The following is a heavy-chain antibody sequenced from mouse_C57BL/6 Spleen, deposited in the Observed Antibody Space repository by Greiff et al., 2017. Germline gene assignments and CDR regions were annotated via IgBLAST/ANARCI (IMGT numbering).Heavy chain of an antibody. CDR3: AKDRWLLPDY. CDR2: IHPNIGST. V-gene: IGHV1-64*01. D-gene: IGHD2-3*01. Sequence: QVQLQQPGAELVKPGASVKLSCKASGYTFTSYWMHWVKQRPGQGLAWIGMIHPNIGSTNYNEKFKSKATLTVDKSSSTAYMQLSSLTSEDSAVYYCAKDRWLLPDYWGQGTTLTVSS. J-gene: IGHJ2*01. CDR1: GYTFTSYW.